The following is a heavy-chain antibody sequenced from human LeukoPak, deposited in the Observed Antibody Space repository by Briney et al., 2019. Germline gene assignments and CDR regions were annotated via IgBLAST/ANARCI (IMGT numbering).Heavy chain of an antibody. J-gene: IGHJ4*02. CDR1: GFTFSSYA. D-gene: IGHD6-25*01. CDR3: SSATSMTTITTDH. V-gene: IGHV3-23*01. Sequence: GGSLRLSCAASGFTFSSYAMSWVRQAPGKGLEWVSAISGSGGSTYYADSVKGRFTISRDNSKNTLYLQMNSLRVEDTAIYYCSSATSMTTITTDHWGQGTLVTVSS. CDR2: ISGSGGST.